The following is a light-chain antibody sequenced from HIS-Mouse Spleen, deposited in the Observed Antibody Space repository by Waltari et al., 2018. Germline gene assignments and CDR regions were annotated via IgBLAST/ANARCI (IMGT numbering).Light chain of an antibody. CDR2: GKN. V-gene: IGLV3-19*01. CDR3: NSRDSSGNPHWV. CDR1: RLRSYY. J-gene: IGLJ3*02. Sequence: SSELTQDPAVSVALGQTVRITCQGDRLRSYYASWYQQKPGQAPVLVIYGKNNRPSGIPDRFSGSSSGNTASLTITGAQAEDEADYYCNSRDSSGNPHWVFGGGTKLTVL.